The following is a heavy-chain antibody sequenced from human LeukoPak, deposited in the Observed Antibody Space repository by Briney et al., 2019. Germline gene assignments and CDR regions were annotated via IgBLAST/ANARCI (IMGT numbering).Heavy chain of an antibody. J-gene: IGHJ5*02. V-gene: IGHV1-18*01. CDR3: ARIACSSSCTYSGRRRLRGGSLDP. D-gene: IGHD2-2*01. Sequence: ASVKVSCTASGYTFNTYGITWVRQAPGHGLEWMGWIRSYNGNTSYAAKVQGRITVTKDTSASTAYLELRSLRSDDTAVYYCARIACSSSCTYSGRRRLRGGSLDPWGQGTLVTVSS. CDR2: IRSYNGNT. CDR1: GYTFNTYG.